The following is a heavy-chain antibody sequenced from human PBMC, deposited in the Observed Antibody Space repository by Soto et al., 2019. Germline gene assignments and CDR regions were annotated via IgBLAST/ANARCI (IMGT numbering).Heavy chain of an antibody. D-gene: IGHD3-3*01. J-gene: IGHJ6*02. CDR1: GFTFSGSA. Sequence: EVQLVESGGGLVQPGGSLKLSCAASGFTFSGSAIHWVRQASGKGLEWVGRIRDKVNKYATAYAASVTGRFTISRDDSKNMAYLQMNSLKTDDTAVYYCGYDFWSGYYSVGQTSGMDVWGQATTVTVSS. CDR3: GYDFWSGYYSVGQTSGMDV. V-gene: IGHV3-73*02. CDR2: IRDKVNKYAT.